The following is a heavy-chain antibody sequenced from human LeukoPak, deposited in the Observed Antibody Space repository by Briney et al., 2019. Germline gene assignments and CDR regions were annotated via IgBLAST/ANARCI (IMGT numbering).Heavy chain of an antibody. Sequence: SETLSLTCTVSGGSISNDYWSWIRQPPGKGLEWIGYIFYSGSTNYNPPLKSRVTISVDTSRNQFSLKLSSVTAADTAVYYCARGRLGGSGSYYNVLDYWGQGTLVTVSS. CDR1: GGSISNDY. D-gene: IGHD3-10*01. J-gene: IGHJ4*02. CDR2: IFYSGST. V-gene: IGHV4-59*01. CDR3: ARGRLGGSGSYYNVLDY.